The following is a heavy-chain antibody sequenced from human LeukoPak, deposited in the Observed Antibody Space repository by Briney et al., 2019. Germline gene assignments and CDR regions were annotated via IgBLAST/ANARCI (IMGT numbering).Heavy chain of an antibody. J-gene: IGHJ4*02. D-gene: IGHD2-2*01. Sequence: GASVKVSCKASGGTFSSYAISWVRQAPGQGLEWMGGIIPIFGTANYAQKFQGRVTITADESTSTAYMELSSLRSEDTAVYYCARDKGYCSSTSCSYMDYWGQGTLVTVSS. CDR1: GGTFSSYA. CDR3: ARDKGYCSSTSCSYMDY. CDR2: IIPIFGTA. V-gene: IGHV1-69*13.